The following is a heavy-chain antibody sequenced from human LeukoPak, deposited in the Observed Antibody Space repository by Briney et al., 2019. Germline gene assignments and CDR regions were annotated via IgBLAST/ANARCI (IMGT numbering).Heavy chain of an antibody. CDR2: IIPIFGTA. Sequence: SVTVSFTASGGTFSSYAISWVRQAPGQGLEWMGGIIPIFGTANYAQKFQGRVTITADESTSTAYMELSSLRSEDTAVYYCAREPLSLGARGAIDYWGQGTLVTVSS. CDR1: GGTFSSYA. D-gene: IGHD3-10*01. CDR3: AREPLSLGARGAIDY. V-gene: IGHV1-69*13. J-gene: IGHJ4*02.